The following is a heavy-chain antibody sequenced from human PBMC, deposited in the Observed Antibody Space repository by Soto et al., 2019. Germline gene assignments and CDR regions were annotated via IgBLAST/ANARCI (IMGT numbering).Heavy chain of an antibody. Sequence: QVQLQQWGAGLLKPSETLSLTCAVYGGSFSDYYWSWIRQPPGKGLEWIGEIHHNGRVNYNPSLKSRVGISVDTSKSQSYLKLNSVTAADTAVYYCARGRGYCAGCDCLNWLDPWGQGTLVTVSS. V-gene: IGHV4-34*01. CDR2: IHHNGRV. CDR1: GGSFSDYY. J-gene: IGHJ5*02. D-gene: IGHD2-8*02. CDR3: ARGRGYCAGCDCLNWLDP.